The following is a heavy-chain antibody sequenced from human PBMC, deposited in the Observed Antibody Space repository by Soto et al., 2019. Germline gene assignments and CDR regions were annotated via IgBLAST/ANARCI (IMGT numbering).Heavy chain of an antibody. CDR1: GGSISSYY. CDR3: AREAIASAGTHDY. J-gene: IGHJ4*02. Sequence: SETLSLTCTVSGGSISSYYWSWIRQPPGKGLEWIGYIYYSGSTSYNPSLKSRVTISIHTPKNQFSLNLKSVTVADTAVFYCAREAIASAGTHDYWGQGTLVTVSS. D-gene: IGHD6-13*01. V-gene: IGHV4-59*01. CDR2: IYYSGST.